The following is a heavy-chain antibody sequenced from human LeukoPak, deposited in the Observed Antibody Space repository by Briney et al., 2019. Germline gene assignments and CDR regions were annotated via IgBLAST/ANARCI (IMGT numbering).Heavy chain of an antibody. Sequence: GGSLRLSCAASGFTFTNYPMHWVRQAPGKGLEWVAVLRSDGIKTDYADSVKGRFTISRDDSKNTLYLQMNSLRAEDTAVYYCARQGGVVAATALDYWGQGTLVAVSS. V-gene: IGHV3-33*01. CDR2: LRSDGIKT. CDR1: GFTFTNYP. D-gene: IGHD2-15*01. J-gene: IGHJ4*02. CDR3: ARQGGVVAATALDY.